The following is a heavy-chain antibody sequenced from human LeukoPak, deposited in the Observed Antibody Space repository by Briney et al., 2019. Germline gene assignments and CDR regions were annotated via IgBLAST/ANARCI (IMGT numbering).Heavy chain of an antibody. J-gene: IGHJ4*02. V-gene: IGHV3-43*02. CDR1: GFTFGDYA. CDR2: IRGDVRTT. Sequence: GGSLRLSCAASGFTFGDYAMHWVRQAPGKGLEWVSLIRGDVRTTSYAGSVKGRFTISRDNSKNSLYLQMSSLRGEDTAMYYCAKDAVAGTWLHYWGQGTLVTVSS. CDR3: AKDAVAGTWLHY. D-gene: IGHD6-19*01.